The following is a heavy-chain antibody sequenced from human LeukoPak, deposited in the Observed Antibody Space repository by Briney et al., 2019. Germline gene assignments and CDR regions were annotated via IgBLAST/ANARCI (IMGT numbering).Heavy chain of an antibody. D-gene: IGHD3/OR15-3a*01. Sequence: GGSLRLSCAASGFSFSSYTMNWLRQAPGKGLEWVSSIRTNNNGYGAGSVNGRFTISRDNAKNSLFLQMDSLRAEDTAVYYCARDGHFDFWGQGTLVTVSS. CDR2: IRTNNNG. CDR1: GFSFSSYT. V-gene: IGHV3-21*01. J-gene: IGHJ4*02. CDR3: ARDGHFDF.